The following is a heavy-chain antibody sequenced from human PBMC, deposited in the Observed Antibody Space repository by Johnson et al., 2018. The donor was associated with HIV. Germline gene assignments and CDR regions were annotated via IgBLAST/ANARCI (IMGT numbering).Heavy chain of an antibody. Sequence: VLLVESGGGLVQPGGSLRLSCAASGFTFSSYGMHWVRQAPGKGLEWVSGINWNGGSTGYADSVKGRFTISRDNAKNSLYLQMNSLRAEDTALYYCTRGRLTYYYDSSGDDAFDIWGQGTMVTVSS. CDR3: TRGRLTYYYDSSGDDAFDI. D-gene: IGHD3-22*01. V-gene: IGHV3-20*04. J-gene: IGHJ3*02. CDR1: GFTFSSYG. CDR2: INWNGGST.